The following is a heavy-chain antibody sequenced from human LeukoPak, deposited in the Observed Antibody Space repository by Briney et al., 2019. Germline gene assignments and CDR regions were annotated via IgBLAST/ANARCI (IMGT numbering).Heavy chain of an antibody. CDR2: TSWDSRVI. V-gene: IGHV3-9*01. J-gene: IGHJ4*02. CDR3: VKGNFYDSSGLPFDF. D-gene: IGHD3-22*01. Sequence: GGSLRLSWAASGITFDDYSMHWVRQAPQKGLEWVSGTSWDSRVIGYADSVKGRFTISRDNVKDSLYLQMNSLRADDTAFYYCVKGNFYDSSGLPFDFWGQGALLTVSS. CDR1: GITFDDYS.